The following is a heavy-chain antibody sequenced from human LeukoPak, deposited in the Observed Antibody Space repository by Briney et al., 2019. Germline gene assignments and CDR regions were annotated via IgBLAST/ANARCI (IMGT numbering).Heavy chain of an antibody. D-gene: IGHD6-13*01. V-gene: IGHV3-23*01. Sequence: GGSLRLSCAASGFTFSSYAMSWVRLAPGKGLEWVSAISGSGGSTYYADSVKGRFTISRDNSKNTLYLQMNSLRAEDTAVYYCAKEPTPGIAAAGPFDYWGQGTLVTVSS. J-gene: IGHJ4*02. CDR1: GFTFSSYA. CDR3: AKEPTPGIAAAGPFDY. CDR2: ISGSGGST.